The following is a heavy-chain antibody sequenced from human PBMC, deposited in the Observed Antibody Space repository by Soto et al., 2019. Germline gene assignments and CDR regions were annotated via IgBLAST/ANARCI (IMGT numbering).Heavy chain of an antibody. D-gene: IGHD3-22*01. CDR1: GYIFTNHY. CDR3: ARADYYDRRGFYSDC. Sequence: GASVKVSCKASGYIFTNHYIHWVRQAPGQGLEWMGIINPSGGSTNYLQKFQGRITMTRDTSTSTVYTELSSLRSEDTAVYFCARADYYDRRGFYSDCWGQGSLVTVSS. V-gene: IGHV1-46*01. CDR2: INPSGGST. J-gene: IGHJ4*02.